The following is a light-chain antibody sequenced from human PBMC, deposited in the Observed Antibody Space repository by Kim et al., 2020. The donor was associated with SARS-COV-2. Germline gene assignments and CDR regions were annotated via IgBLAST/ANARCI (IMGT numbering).Light chain of an antibody. J-gene: IGLJ3*02. CDR2: RNN. Sequence: ELTQPPSASGTPGQRVTISCSGSSSNIGSNYVYWYQQLPGTAPKLLIYRNNQRPSGVPDRFSGSKSGTSASLAISGLRSEDEADYYCAAWDDSLSGVFGGGTQLTVL. V-gene: IGLV1-47*01. CDR3: AAWDDSLSGV. CDR1: SSNIGSNY.